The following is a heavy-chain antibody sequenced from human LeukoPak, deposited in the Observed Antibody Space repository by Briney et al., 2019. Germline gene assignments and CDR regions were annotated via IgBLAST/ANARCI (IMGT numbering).Heavy chain of an antibody. CDR2: INAGNGNT. CDR3: ARGATDYYYYGMDV. J-gene: IGHJ6*02. D-gene: IGHD1-26*01. V-gene: IGHV1-3*01. CDR1: GYTFTSYA. Sequence: ASVKVSFKASGYTFTSYAMHWVRQAPGQRLEWMGWINAGNGNTKYSQKFQGRVTITRDTSASTAYMELSSLRSEDTAVYYCARGATDYYYYGMDVWGQGTTVTVSS.